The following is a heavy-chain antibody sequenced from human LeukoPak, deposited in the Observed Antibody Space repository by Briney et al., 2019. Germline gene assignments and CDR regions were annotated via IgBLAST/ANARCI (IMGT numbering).Heavy chain of an antibody. CDR1: GGSISSYY. CDR2: IYYSGST. CDR3: ARDRRYDFWSGDYYYYYMDV. Sequence: SETLSLTCTVSGGSISSYYWSWIRQPPGKGLEWIGYIYYSGSTNYNPSLKSRVTMSVDTSKNQFSLKLSSVTAADTAVYYCARDRRYDFWSGDYYYYYMDVWGKGTTVTVSS. V-gene: IGHV4-59*12. D-gene: IGHD3-3*01. J-gene: IGHJ6*03.